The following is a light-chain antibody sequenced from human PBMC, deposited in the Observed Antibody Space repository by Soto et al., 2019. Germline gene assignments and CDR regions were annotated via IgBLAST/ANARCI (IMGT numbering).Light chain of an antibody. CDR3: QQYYGTPYT. Sequence: DIVMTQSPDSLTLSLGERATINCKSSQSVLYSSNNKNYLTWYQQKPGQPPKQLINWASTRESGVPDRFSGSGSGTAFTLTISSLQAEDVAVYYCQQYYGTPYTFGQGTKLEIK. V-gene: IGKV4-1*01. CDR1: QSVLYSSNNKNY. J-gene: IGKJ2*01. CDR2: WAS.